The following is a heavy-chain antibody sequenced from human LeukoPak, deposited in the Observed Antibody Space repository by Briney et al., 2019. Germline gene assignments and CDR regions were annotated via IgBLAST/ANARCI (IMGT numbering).Heavy chain of an antibody. CDR1: GFTVSNYW. J-gene: IGHJ4*02. V-gene: IGHV3-74*01. CDR2: LYSDGSST. CDR3: ARSGWPYYFDH. D-gene: IGHD3-22*01. Sequence: QPGGSLRLSCGASGFTVSNYWMHWVRQAPGKGLVWVSRLYSDGSSTSYGDSVKGRFTISRDNANNTLYLQMNSLRAEDTAVYYCARSGWPYYFDHWGQGTLVTVSS.